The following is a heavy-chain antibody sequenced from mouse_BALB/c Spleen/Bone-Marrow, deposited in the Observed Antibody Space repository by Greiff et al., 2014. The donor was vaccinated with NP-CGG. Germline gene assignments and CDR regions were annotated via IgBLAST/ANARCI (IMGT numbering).Heavy chain of an antibody. D-gene: IGHD2-4*01. CDR1: GISITTGNYR. Sequence: EVNLVESGPGLVKPSQTVSLTCTVTGISITTGNYRWSWIRQFPGNKLEWIGYIYYSGTITYNPSLTSRTTITRDTSKNQFFLEMNSLTAEDTATYYCAPDGGLRGYAMDYWGQGTSVTVSS. CDR2: IYYSGTI. CDR3: APDGGLRGYAMDY. J-gene: IGHJ4*01. V-gene: IGHV3-5*02.